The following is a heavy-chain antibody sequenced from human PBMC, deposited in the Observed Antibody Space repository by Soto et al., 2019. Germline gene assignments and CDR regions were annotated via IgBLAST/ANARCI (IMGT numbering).Heavy chain of an antibody. D-gene: IGHD2-2*01. Sequence: GGSLRLSCAASGFPFRNYCRHWVRQAPGKGLEWVAVISYDESNKYYADSVKGRFTISRDNSKNTLYLQMNSLRAEDTAVYYCAKDRRSSTSCIDYWGQGTLVTVSS. CDR3: AKDRRSSTSCIDY. CDR2: ISYDESNK. V-gene: IGHV3-30*18. J-gene: IGHJ4*01. CDR1: GFPFRNYC.